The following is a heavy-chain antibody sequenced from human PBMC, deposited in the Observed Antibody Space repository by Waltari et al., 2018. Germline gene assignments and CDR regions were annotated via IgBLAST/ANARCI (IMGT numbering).Heavy chain of an antibody. CDR1: GDSVSSNSAA. CDR3: ARGRWIQLGLEVYYFDY. J-gene: IGHJ4*02. CDR2: TNYRAKGYN. V-gene: IGHV6-1*01. D-gene: IGHD5-18*01. Sequence: QVQLQQSGPGLVKPSQTLSLTCAISGDSVSSNSAAWNWIRQSPSRGLEWLGRTNYRAKGYNDYAVSVKSRITVNPDTAKKQFSLQLNSVTPEDTAVYYCARGRWIQLGLEVYYFDYWGQGTLVTVSS.